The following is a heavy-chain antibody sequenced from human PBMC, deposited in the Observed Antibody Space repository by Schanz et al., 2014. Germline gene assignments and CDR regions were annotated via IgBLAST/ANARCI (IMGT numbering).Heavy chain of an antibody. CDR1: GYTFTSYD. CDR3: TKGRTFGR. Sequence: QLMQSGSEVRKPGVSVKVSCKASGYTFTSYDINWVRQATGQGLEWMGWMNSKTGNTGYAQRFQGRVTMTRNTSITTAYLELSSLRSGDTAVYYCTKGRTFGRWGQGTLVTVSS. D-gene: IGHD3-16*01. V-gene: IGHV1-8*01. CDR2: MNSKTGNT. J-gene: IGHJ4*02.